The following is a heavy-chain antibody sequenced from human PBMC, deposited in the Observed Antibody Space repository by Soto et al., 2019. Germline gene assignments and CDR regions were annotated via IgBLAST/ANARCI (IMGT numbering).Heavy chain of an antibody. CDR1: GYTFTNYW. CDR3: ERTLQLAHYLYGMDV. D-gene: IGHD5-18*01. J-gene: IGHJ6*02. CDR2: IDPSESYT. V-gene: IGHV5-10-1*01. Sequence: PGESLKISCEGSGYTFTNYWITWVRQMPGKGLEWMGRIDPSESYTNYSPSFQGHVTISADKAIGTAYLQWRSLKASDTGIYDCERTLQLAHYLYGMDVWGQGTTVTVSS.